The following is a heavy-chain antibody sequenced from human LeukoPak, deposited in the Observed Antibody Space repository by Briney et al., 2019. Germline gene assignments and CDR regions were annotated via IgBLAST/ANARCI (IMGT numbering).Heavy chain of an antibody. CDR1: GFTFSSYW. V-gene: IGHV3-7*01. CDR3: ARYSSGWYFSLSYYYMDV. J-gene: IGHJ6*03. CDR2: IKQDGSEK. Sequence: GGSLRLSCAASGFTFSSYWMSWVRQAPGKGLEWVANIKQDGSEKYYVDSVKGRFTISRDNAKNSLYLQMNSLRAEDTAVYYCARYSSGWYFSLSYYYMDVWGKGTTVTVSS. D-gene: IGHD6-19*01.